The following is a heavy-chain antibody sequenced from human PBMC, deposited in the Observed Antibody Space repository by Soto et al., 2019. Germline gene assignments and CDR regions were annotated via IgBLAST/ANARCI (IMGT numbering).Heavy chain of an antibody. CDR2: ISSSSSYI. J-gene: IGHJ4*02. D-gene: IGHD3-22*01. V-gene: IGHV3-21*01. CDR1: GFTFSSYS. Sequence: GGSLRLSCAASGFTFSSYSMNWVRQAPGKGLEWVSSISSSSSYIYYADSVKGRFTISRDNAKNSLYLQMNSLRAEDTAVYYCARDPRGERIARGPYDSSGYYSDYWGQGILVTVSS. CDR3: ARDPRGERIARGPYDSSGYYSDY.